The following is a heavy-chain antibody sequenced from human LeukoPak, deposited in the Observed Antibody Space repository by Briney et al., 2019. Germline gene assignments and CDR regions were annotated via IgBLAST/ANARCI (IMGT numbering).Heavy chain of an antibody. CDR3: ARERGRLVDY. CDR1: GGAISGYY. V-gene: IGHV4-31*03. Sequence: SETVSLTCTVSGGAISGYYWSWILQHPGKGLEWIGYSYGSANYNPSLKDRVTISITSNNQFSLRLTSVTVADTAVYYCARERGRLVDYWGRGILVTVSS. CDR2: SYGSA. J-gene: IGHJ4*02. D-gene: IGHD6-19*01.